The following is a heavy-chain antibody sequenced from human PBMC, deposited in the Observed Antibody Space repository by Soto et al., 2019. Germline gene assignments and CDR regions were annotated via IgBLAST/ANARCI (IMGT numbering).Heavy chain of an antibody. CDR2: IYSGGST. CDR3: ARGRGKVGATTLDY. D-gene: IGHD1-26*01. V-gene: IGHV3-53*01. Sequence: EVQLVESGGGLIQPGGSLRLSCAASGFTVSSNYMSWVRQAPGKGLEWVSVIYSGGSTYYADSVKGRFTISRDNSTNTLYLQMNSLRAEDTAVYYCARGRGKVGATTLDYWGQGALVTVSS. J-gene: IGHJ4*02. CDR1: GFTVSSNY.